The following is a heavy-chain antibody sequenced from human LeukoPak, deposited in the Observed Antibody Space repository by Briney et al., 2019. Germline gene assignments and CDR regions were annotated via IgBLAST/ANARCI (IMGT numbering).Heavy chain of an antibody. CDR3: ARTYDSPGYYSPDYYYMDV. D-gene: IGHD3-22*01. V-gene: IGHV4-61*05. Sequence: SETLSLTCTVSGGSISSPHYYWDWIRQPPGKGLEWIGHICTSGSTNYNPSLKSRVTMSVDTSNNEFSLKLNSVTAADTAVYYCARTYDSPGYYSPDYYYMDVWGKGTTVTISS. CDR2: ICTSGST. CDR1: GGSISSPHYY. J-gene: IGHJ6*03.